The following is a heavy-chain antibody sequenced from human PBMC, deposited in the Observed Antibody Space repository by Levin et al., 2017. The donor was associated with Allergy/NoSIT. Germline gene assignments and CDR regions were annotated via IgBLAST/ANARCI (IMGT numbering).Heavy chain of an antibody. J-gene: IGHJ4*02. Sequence: PGGSLRLSCAASGFSFSTYVMHWVRRAPGKGLEWVAVISYGGNNKDYEDSVKGRFTISRDNYKNTLFLQINSLRSEDTAVYYCARVSGSYPGHYIDLWGQGTLVTVSS. V-gene: IGHV3-30*04. CDR1: GFSFSTYV. CDR3: ARVSGSYPGHYIDL. D-gene: IGHD1-26*01. CDR2: ISYGGNNK.